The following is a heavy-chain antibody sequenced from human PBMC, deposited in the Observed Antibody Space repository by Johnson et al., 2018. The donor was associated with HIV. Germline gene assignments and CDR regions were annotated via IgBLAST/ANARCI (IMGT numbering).Heavy chain of an antibody. V-gene: IGHV3-11*04. CDR3: ARDQRSSSWCTGGGKVETAFDI. CDR1: GFTFSDYY. Sequence: QMLLVESGGGLVKPGGSLRLSCAASGFTFSDYYMTWIRQAPGKGLEWVSYISSSGSTVYYADSAKGRFTIPRDNAKNSLYLQINSLRAEYKAVYYCARDQRSSSWCTGGGKVETAFDIGVQGTMVTVSS. J-gene: IGHJ3*02. D-gene: IGHD6-13*01. CDR2: ISSSGSTV.